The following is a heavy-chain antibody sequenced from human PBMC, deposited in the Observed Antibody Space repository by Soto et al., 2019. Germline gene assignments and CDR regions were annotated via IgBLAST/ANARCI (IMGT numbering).Heavy chain of an antibody. V-gene: IGHV5-51*01. CDR3: ARHGLNTYYYGSGSYSDLYYSYGMDV. D-gene: IGHD3-10*01. CDR1: GYSFTSYW. CDR2: IYPGDSDT. J-gene: IGHJ6*02. Sequence: PGESLKISCKGSGYSFTSYWIGWVRQMPGKGLEWMGIIYPGDSDTRYSPSFQGQVTISADKSISTAYLQWSSLKASDTAMYYCARHGLNTYYYGSGSYSDLYYSYGMDVWGQGTTVTVSS.